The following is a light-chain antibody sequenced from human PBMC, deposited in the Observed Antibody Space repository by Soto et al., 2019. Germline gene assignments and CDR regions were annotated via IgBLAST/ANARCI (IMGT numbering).Light chain of an antibody. Sequence: QSALTQPRSVSGSPGQSVTISCTGTSSDVGGYNYVSWYQQHPGKAPKHIIYDVKKRPSGVTGRLSASKSGNTASLTISGLQAEDEADYYCSSYAGNFHFVFGSGTKLTVL. J-gene: IGLJ1*01. CDR2: DVK. CDR3: SSYAGNFHFV. CDR1: SSDVGGYNY. V-gene: IGLV2-11*01.